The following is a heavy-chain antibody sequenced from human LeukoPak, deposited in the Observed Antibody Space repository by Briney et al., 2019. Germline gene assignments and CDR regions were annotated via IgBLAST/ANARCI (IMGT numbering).Heavy chain of an antibody. Sequence: ASVKVSCKASGYTFTSYYMHWVRQAPGQGLEWMGIINPSGGSTSYAQKFQGRVTMTTDTSTSTAYMELRSLRSDDTAVYYCARDPYLGYCSSTSCYPHDYWGQGTLVTVSS. CDR2: INPSGGST. J-gene: IGHJ4*02. V-gene: IGHV1-46*01. D-gene: IGHD2-2*01. CDR3: ARDPYLGYCSSTSCYPHDY. CDR1: GYTFTSYY.